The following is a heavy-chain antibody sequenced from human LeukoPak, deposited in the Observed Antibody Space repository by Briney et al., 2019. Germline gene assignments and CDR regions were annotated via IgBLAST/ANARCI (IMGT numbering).Heavy chain of an antibody. J-gene: IGHJ3*02. D-gene: IGHD4-17*01. Sequence: PSETLSLTCAVHGGSFSGYYWSWIRQPPGKGLEWIGEINHSGSTNYNPSLKSRVTISVDTSKNRFSLKLSSVTAADTAVYYCASNKNYGDYVGAFDIWGQGTMVTVSS. CDR3: ASNKNYGDYVGAFDI. V-gene: IGHV4-34*01. CDR1: GGSFSGYY. CDR2: INHSGST.